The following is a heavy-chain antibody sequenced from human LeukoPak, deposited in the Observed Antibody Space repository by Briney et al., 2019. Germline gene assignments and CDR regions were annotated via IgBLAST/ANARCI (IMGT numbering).Heavy chain of an antibody. J-gene: IGHJ4*02. CDR1: GFAFSTYA. Sequence: GGSLRLSCAAPGFAFSTYAMSWVRQAPGKGLEWVSGISGSGGSTYYADSVMGRFTVSRDNSKNTLHLQMNSLRAEDTAVYYCAKYYCSSANCYSDYWGQGTLVTVSS. CDR3: AKYYCSSANCYSDY. CDR2: ISGSGGST. V-gene: IGHV3-23*01. D-gene: IGHD2-2*02.